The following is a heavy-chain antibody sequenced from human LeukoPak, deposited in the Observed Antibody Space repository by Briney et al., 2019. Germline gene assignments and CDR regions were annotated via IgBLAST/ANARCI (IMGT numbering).Heavy chain of an antibody. CDR3: ARNTSCHSFEY. CDR1: GYSIISDYY. CDR2: VYHSGST. J-gene: IGHJ4*02. V-gene: IGHV4-38-2*02. Sequence: PPQTLSLTCTDSGYSIISDYYWGWIRQSPGKGLEWIGSVYHSGSTHYNPSLRSRVTMSVDTSMNQFSLKLSSVTAADTAVYYCARNTSCHSFEYWGQGTLVTVSS. D-gene: IGHD2-2*01.